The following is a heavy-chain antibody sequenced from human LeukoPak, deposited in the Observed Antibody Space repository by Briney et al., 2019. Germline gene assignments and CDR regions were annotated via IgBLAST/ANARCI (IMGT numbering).Heavy chain of an antibody. D-gene: IGHD4-23*01. CDR1: GFTFSSYS. CDR2: ISSGSSYI. J-gene: IGHJ6*02. Sequence: GGSLRLSCAASGFTFSSYSMNWVRQAPGKGLEWVSSISSGSSYIYNADSVKGRFTISRDNAKNSLYLQMSSLRAEDTAVYYCARVIGGNPYYYGMDVWGQGTTVTVSS. V-gene: IGHV3-21*01. CDR3: ARVIGGNPYYYGMDV.